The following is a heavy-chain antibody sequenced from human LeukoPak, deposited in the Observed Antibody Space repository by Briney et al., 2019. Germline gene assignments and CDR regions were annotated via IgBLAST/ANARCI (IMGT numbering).Heavy chain of an antibody. V-gene: IGHV1-2*02. CDR3: ARVPEEDEWFDP. CDR2: INPNSGGT. CDR1: GYTFTGYY. J-gene: IGHJ5*02. Sequence: ASVKVSCKASGYTFTGYYMHWVRQAPGQGLEWMGWINPNSGGTNYAQKFQGRVTMTRDTSISTAYMELSRLRSDDTAVYYCARVPEEDEWFDPWGQGTLVTVSS. D-gene: IGHD5-24*01.